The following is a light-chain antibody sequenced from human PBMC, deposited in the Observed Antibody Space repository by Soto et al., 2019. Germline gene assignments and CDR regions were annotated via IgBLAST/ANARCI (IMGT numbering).Light chain of an antibody. CDR3: QQYNNWPPAWT. CDR2: GIS. Sequence: IVLTQSPGTLSLSPGERATLFCRASQSVTSNYFAWYQQKPGQAPRLLIYGISDRATGIPARFSGSGSGTDFTLTISSLEPEDFAVYYCQQYNNWPPAWTFGQVNKVDIK. J-gene: IGKJ1*01. V-gene: IGKV3-20*01. CDR1: QSVTSNY.